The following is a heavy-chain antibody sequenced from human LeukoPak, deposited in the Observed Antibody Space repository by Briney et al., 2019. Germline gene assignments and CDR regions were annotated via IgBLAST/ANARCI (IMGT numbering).Heavy chain of an antibody. J-gene: IGHJ4*02. D-gene: IGHD1-26*01. CDR3: ARAGPYSGSYLTYGFDY. CDR2: ISAYNGNT. CDR1: GYTFTSYG. V-gene: IGHV1-18*01. Sequence: ASVKVSCKASGYTFTSYGISWVRPAPGQGLEWMGWISAYNGNTNYAQKLQGRVTMTTDTSTSTAYMELRSLRSDDTAVYYCARAGPYSGSYLTYGFDYWGQGTLVTVSS.